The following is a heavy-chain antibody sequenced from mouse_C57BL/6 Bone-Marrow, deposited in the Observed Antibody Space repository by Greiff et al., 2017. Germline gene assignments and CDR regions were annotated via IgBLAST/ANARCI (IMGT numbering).Heavy chain of an antibody. CDR3: ARLEFDGSSGDWYFDV. Sequence: VQLQQSGPELVKPGASVKLSCKASGYTFTSYDINWVKQRPGKGLAWIGWIYPRDGSTKYNEKFKGKATLTVDTSSSTAYMVLHSLTSEDSAVYFCARLEFDGSSGDWYFDVWGTGTTVTVSS. D-gene: IGHD1-1*01. V-gene: IGHV1-85*01. CDR1: GYTFTSYD. CDR2: IYPRDGST. J-gene: IGHJ1*03.